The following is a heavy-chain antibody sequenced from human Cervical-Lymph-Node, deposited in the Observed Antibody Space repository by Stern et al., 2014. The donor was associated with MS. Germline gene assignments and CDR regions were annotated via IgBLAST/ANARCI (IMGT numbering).Heavy chain of an antibody. V-gene: IGHV7-4-1*01. CDR3: AIHSYVRFFDH. CDR2: INTYNS. D-gene: IGHD3-16*01. CDR1: GYIFTNYA. J-gene: IGHJ4*02. Sequence: QVQLVQSGSELKKPGASVKVSCKASGYIFTNYAVNWVRQAPGRGLEWMGWINTYNSTAAQGFTGRFVFSLATSVNTAYMQIDRLKAEDTAAYYCAIHSYVRFFDHWGQGTLVTVSS.